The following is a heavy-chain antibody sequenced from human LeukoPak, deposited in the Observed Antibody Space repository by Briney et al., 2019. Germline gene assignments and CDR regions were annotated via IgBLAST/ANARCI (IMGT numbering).Heavy chain of an antibody. CDR2: IYQSGST. D-gene: IGHD1-26*01. CDR1: GYSISSGYY. Sequence: SETLSLTCTVSGYSISSGYYWGWIRQPPGKGLEWIGNIYQSGSTYYNPSLKSRVTISVDTSKNQFSLKLSSVTAADTAVYYCARDKSYGGWFDPWGQGTLVTVSS. CDR3: ARDKSYGGWFDP. J-gene: IGHJ5*02. V-gene: IGHV4-38-2*02.